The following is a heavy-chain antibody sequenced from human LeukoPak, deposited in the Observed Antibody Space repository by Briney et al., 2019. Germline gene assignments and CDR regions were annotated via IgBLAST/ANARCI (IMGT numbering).Heavy chain of an antibody. V-gene: IGHV1-46*01. CDR1: GYTFTSYY. CDR2: INPSGGST. J-gene: IGHJ4*02. Sequence: ASVEVSCKASGYTFTSYYMHWVRQAPGQGLEWMGIINPSGGSTSYAQKFQGRVTMTRDTSTSTVYMELSSLRSEDTAVYYCARDEDIVVVPAAILRYWGQGTLVTVSS. D-gene: IGHD2-2*01. CDR3: ARDEDIVVVPAAILRY.